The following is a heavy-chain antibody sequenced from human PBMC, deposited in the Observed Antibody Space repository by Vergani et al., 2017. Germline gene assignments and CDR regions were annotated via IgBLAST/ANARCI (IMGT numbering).Heavy chain of an antibody. J-gene: IGHJ6*03. CDR1: GYTFTGYY. CDR3: EREVVPAAIPDYYMDV. CDR2: INPNSGGT. V-gene: IGHV1-2*02. Sequence: QVQLVQSGAEVKKPGASVKVSCKASGYTFTGYYMHWVRQAPGQGLEWMGWINPNSGGTNYAQKFQGRVTMTRDTSISTAYMELSRLRSDDTAVYYCEREVVPAAIPDYYMDVWGKGTTVTVSS. D-gene: IGHD2-2*02.